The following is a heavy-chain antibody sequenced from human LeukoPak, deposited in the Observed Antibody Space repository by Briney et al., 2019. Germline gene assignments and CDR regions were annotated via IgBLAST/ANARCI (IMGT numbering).Heavy chain of an antibody. J-gene: IGHJ4*02. D-gene: IGHD3-16*01. CDR1: GGSFSGYY. CDR2: INHSGST. V-gene: IGHV4-34*01. Sequence: SETLSLTCAVYGGSFSGYYWSWIRQPPGKGLEWIGEINHSGSTNYNPSLKSRVTISVDTSKNQFSLKPSSVTAADTAVYYCARGLGELPANDYWGQGTLVTVSS. CDR3: ARGLGELPANDY.